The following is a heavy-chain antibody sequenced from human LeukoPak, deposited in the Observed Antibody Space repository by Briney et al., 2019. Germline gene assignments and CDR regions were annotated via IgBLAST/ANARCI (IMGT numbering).Heavy chain of an antibody. CDR3: ARNGYSGYDLEFRYYYYYMDV. J-gene: IGHJ6*03. V-gene: IGHV4-59*01. D-gene: IGHD5-12*01. Sequence: SETLSLTCTVSAGSISIDYWSWIRQAPGKGLEYIGYTSYSGSTNYNPSLKSRVTFSLDTSKNHFSLKLSSVTAADTAVYYCARNGYSGYDLEFRYYYYYMDVWGKGTTVTVS. CDR1: AGSISIDY. CDR2: TSYSGST.